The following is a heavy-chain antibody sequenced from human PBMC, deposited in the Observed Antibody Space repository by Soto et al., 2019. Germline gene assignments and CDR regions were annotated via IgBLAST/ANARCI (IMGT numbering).Heavy chain of an antibody. V-gene: IGHV3-23*01. J-gene: IGHJ4*02. CDR3: AKGLD. CDR2: IAASRDRT. Sequence: EVQMLESGGGLVPPGGSLRLSCAASGFTFRSYAMSWVRQAPGKGLEWVSVIAASRDRTYYADSVKGRFTISRDNSKNTLYLQMHHLRAEYTATYYVAKGLDWCPGTRVTVSS. CDR1: GFTFRSYA.